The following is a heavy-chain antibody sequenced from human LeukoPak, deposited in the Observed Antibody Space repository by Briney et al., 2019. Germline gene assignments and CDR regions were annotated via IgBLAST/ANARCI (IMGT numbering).Heavy chain of an antibody. CDR1: TLTFSTYW. D-gene: IGHD3-3*02. Sequence: PGGSLRLSCAASTLTFSTYWMTWVRQTPGKGLEFVANINQDGSVKNYVGSVKGRFTISRDNAKNSLYLQMNSLRADDTAVYYCARDPGFSSFDYWGQGILVTVSS. CDR3: ARDPGFSSFDY. V-gene: IGHV3-7*01. CDR2: INQDGSVK. J-gene: IGHJ4*02.